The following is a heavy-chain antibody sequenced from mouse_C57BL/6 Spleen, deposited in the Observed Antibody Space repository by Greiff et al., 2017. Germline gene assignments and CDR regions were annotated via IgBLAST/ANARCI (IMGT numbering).Heavy chain of an antibody. CDR3: TRELSPRGGFDY. CDR1: GFTFSDAW. J-gene: IGHJ2*01. V-gene: IGHV6-6*01. CDR2: IRNKANNHAT. Sequence: EVKVEESGGGLVQPGGSMKLSCAASGFTFSDAWMDWVRQSPEKGLEWVAEIRNKANNHATYYAESVKGRFTISRDDSKSSVYLQMNSLRAEDTGIYYCTRELSPRGGFDYWGQGTTLTVSS. D-gene: IGHD1-1*02.